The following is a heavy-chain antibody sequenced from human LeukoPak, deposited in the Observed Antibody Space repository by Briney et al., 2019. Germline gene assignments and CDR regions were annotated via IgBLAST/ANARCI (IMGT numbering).Heavy chain of an antibody. D-gene: IGHD2-15*01. J-gene: IGHJ4*02. CDR2: IYWNDDK. CDR3: AHRQVVATHFDY. Sequence: SGPTLVKHTQTLTLTCTFSGFSLSTSAVGVGWIRQPPGKALEWLALIYWNDDKRYSPSLKSRLTITKDTSKNQVVLIMTNMDPVDTATYYCAHRQVVATHFDYWGQGTLVTVSS. CDR1: GFSLSTSAVG. V-gene: IGHV2-5*01.